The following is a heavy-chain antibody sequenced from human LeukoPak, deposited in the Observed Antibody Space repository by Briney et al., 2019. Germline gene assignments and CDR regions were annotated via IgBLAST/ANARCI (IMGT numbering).Heavy chain of an antibody. Sequence: PGGSLRLSCSASGFTFSSYAMHWVRQAPGKGLEYVSAISSNGGSTYYADSVKGRFTISRDNSKNTLYLQMSSLRAEDTAVYYCVKDRGHSSGWPYHFDYWGQGTLVTVSS. CDR2: ISSNGGST. CDR3: VKDRGHSSGWPYHFDY. V-gene: IGHV3-64D*06. J-gene: IGHJ4*02. D-gene: IGHD6-19*01. CDR1: GFTFSSYA.